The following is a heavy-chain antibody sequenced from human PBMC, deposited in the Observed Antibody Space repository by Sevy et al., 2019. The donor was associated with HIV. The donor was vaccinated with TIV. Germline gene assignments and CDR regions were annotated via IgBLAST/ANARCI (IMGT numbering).Heavy chain of an antibody. D-gene: IGHD1-26*01. CDR3: ARDRGVGTSSYGMDV. CDR1: GFTFSSYGLSSYS. J-gene: IGHJ6*02. V-gene: IGHV3-21*01. CDR2: MSSSSSYI. Sequence: GGSLRLSCAASGFTFSSYGLSSYSMNWVRQAPGKGLEWVSSMSSSSSYIFYADSVKGRFTISRDNAKNSVYLQMNSLRAEDTAVYYCARDRGVGTSSYGMDVWGQGTTVTVSS.